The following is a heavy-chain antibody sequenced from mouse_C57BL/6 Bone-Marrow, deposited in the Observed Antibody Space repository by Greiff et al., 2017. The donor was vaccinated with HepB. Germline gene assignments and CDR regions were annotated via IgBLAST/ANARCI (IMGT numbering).Heavy chain of an antibody. CDR1: GYTFTSYW. J-gene: IGHJ1*03. Sequence: VKLQQPGAELVRPGSSVKLSCKASGYTFTSYWMHWVKQRPIQGLEWIGNIDPSDSETHYNQKFKDKATLTVDKSSSTAYMQLSSLTSEDSAVYYWARWDYSNPNWYFDVWGTGTTVTVSS. D-gene: IGHD2-5*01. V-gene: IGHV1-52*01. CDR2: IDPSDSET. CDR3: ARWDYSNPNWYFDV.